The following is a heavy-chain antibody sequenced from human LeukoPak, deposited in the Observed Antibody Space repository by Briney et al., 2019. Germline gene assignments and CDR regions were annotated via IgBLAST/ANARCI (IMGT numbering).Heavy chain of an antibody. D-gene: IGHD3-22*01. V-gene: IGHV3-23*01. CDR1: GFTFSSYA. CDR3: AKHSLPYDSSGFFDY. Sequence: GGSLRLSCAASGFTFSSYAMSWVRQAPGKGLEWVSAISGSGGSTYYADSVKGRFTISRDNSKNTLYQQMNSLRAEDTAVYYCAKHSLPYDSSGFFDYWGQGTLVTVSS. J-gene: IGHJ4*02. CDR2: ISGSGGST.